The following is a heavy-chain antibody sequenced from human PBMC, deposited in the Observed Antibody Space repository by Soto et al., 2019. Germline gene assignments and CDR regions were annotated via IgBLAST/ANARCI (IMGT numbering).Heavy chain of an antibody. Sequence: QVLLVQSGPEVKKPGSSVKVSCKASGGTFNNYAINWVRQAPGKGLEWMGGIILTFGTGNHAQKFQGRVTITADESTMTAYMELNSLRSEDTAIYYCASFDGTLVRGGRSSPYEMDVWGQGTTVIVSS. D-gene: IGHD3-10*01. CDR1: GGTFNNYA. J-gene: IGHJ6*02. CDR2: IILTFGTG. CDR3: ASFDGTLVRGGRSSPYEMDV. V-gene: IGHV1-69*01.